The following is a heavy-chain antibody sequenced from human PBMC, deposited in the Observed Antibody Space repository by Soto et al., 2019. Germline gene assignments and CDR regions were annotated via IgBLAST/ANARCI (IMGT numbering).Heavy chain of an antibody. CDR2: ITGSGGTT. CDR3: AKAQKMSGRANYFDY. Sequence: EVQLLESGGGLVQPGGSLRLSCAASGFTFNNYAMSWVRQAPGKGLEWVSGITGSGGTTCYADSVKGRFTISRDNSENTLYLQMNSLRAEDTAVYYCAKAQKMSGRANYFDYWGQGTLVTFSS. D-gene: IGHD1-26*01. J-gene: IGHJ4*02. V-gene: IGHV3-23*01. CDR1: GFTFNNYA.